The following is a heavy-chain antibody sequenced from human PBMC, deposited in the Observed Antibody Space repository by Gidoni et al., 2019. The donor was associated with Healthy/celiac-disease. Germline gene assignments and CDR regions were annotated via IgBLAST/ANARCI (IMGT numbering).Heavy chain of an antibody. CDR3: AAVPWAYSGSYSYYFDY. J-gene: IGHJ4*02. Sequence: QMQLVQSGPEVKKPGTSVKVSCKASGFTFTSFAVQWVRQARGQRLEWIGWIVVGSGNTNYAQKFQERVTITRDMSTSTAYMELSSLRSEDTAVYYCAAVPWAYSGSYSYYFDYWGQGTLVTVSS. V-gene: IGHV1-58*01. CDR1: GFTFTSFA. D-gene: IGHD1-26*01. CDR2: IVVGSGNT.